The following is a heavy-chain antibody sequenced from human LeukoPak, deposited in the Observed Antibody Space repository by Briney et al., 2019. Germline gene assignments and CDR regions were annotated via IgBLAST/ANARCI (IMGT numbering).Heavy chain of an antibody. CDR1: GGSFSGYY. Sequence: SETLSLTCAVYGGSFSGYYWSWIRQPPGKGLVWIGEINHSGSTNYNPSLKSRVTISVDTSKNQFSLKLSSVTAADTAVYYCARGYRAIGITGTTAFDYWGQGTLVTVSS. D-gene: IGHD1-7*01. V-gene: IGHV4-34*01. CDR3: ARGYRAIGITGTTAFDY. J-gene: IGHJ4*02. CDR2: INHSGST.